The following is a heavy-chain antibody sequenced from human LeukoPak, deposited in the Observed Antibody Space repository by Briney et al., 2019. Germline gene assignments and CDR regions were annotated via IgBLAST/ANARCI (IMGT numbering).Heavy chain of an antibody. Sequence: SVKVSCKASGYTFTGYYIHWVRQAPGQGLEWMGWINPNSGVTHYPQKFQGRVTMTRDTSIRTAYTEVSSLRSDDTAAYYCARGQQWLEAFDYWGLGTLVTVSS. CDR3: ARGQQWLEAFDY. CDR1: GYTFTGYY. J-gene: IGHJ4*02. D-gene: IGHD6-19*01. V-gene: IGHV1-2*02. CDR2: INPNSGVT.